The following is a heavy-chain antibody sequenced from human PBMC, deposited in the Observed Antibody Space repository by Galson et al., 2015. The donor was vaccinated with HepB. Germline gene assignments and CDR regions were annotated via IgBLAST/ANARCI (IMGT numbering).Heavy chain of an antibody. Sequence: LRLSCAASGFTFSSYGMHWVRQAPGKGLEWVAVIWYDGSNKYYADSVKGRFTISRDNSKNTLYLQMNSLRAEDTAVYYCARGRWLQRTFFDYWGQGTLVTVSS. J-gene: IGHJ4*02. D-gene: IGHD5-24*01. CDR3: ARGRWLQRTFFDY. CDR1: GFTFSSYG. CDR2: IWYDGSNK. V-gene: IGHV3-33*08.